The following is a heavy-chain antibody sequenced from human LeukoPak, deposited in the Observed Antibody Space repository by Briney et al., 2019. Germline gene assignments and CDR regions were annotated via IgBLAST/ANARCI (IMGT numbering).Heavy chain of an antibody. D-gene: IGHD1-26*01. CDR3: AKDRRSGSLDAFDM. V-gene: IGHV3-9*01. Sequence: PGGSLRLSCAASGFTFDDYAMHWVRQAPGKGLEWVSGLNWNSGNRGYADSVKGRFSISRDNPKNSLYLQMNSLRADDTALYYCAKDRRSGSLDAFDMWGQGTMVTVSS. J-gene: IGHJ3*02. CDR1: GFTFDDYA. CDR2: LNWNSGNR.